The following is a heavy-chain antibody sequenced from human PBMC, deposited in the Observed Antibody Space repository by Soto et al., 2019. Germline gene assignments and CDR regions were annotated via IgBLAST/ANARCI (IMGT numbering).Heavy chain of an antibody. D-gene: IGHD1-26*01. Sequence: ASETLSLTCTISGGSISVYYWSWIRQSPGQGLEWIGYIYDSGSPYHNPSLKTRVTISADTSKNQISLKLTSATAADTAVYFCARGVGSSPPRYWGRGTMVTVSS. V-gene: IGHV4-59*01. CDR2: IYDSGSP. J-gene: IGHJ4*02. CDR1: GGSISVYY. CDR3: ARGVGSSPPRY.